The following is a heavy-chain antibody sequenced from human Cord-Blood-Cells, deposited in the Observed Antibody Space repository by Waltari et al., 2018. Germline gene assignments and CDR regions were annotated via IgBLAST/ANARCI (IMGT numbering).Heavy chain of an antibody. J-gene: IGHJ4*02. D-gene: IGHD6-13*01. CDR3: ARGGSSFDY. V-gene: IGHV3-7*04. CDR1: GFTLSSYW. Sequence: EVQLVESGGGLVQPGGSLRLSCAASGFTLSSYWMSWVRQAPGKGLEWVANIKQDGSEKYYVDSVKGRFTISRDNAKNSLYLQMNSLRAEDTAVYYCARGGSSFDYWGQGTLVTVSS. CDR2: IKQDGSEK.